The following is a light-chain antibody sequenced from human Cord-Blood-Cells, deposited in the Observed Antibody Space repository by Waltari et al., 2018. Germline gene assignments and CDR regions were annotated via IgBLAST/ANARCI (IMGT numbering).Light chain of an antibody. CDR3: QQSYSTPYT. CDR2: AAS. V-gene: IGKV1-39*01. J-gene: IGKJ2*01. CDR1: QSISSY. Sequence: DIQMTQSPSSLSASVGDRVTITCRASQSISSYLNWYQPKPGKAPKLLSYAASSLPSGVPSRFSGSGSGTDFTLTISSLQPEDFATYYCQQSYSTPYTFGQGTKLEIK.